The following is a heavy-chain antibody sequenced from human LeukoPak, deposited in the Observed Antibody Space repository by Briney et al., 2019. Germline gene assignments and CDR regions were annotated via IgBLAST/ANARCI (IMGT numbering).Heavy chain of an antibody. D-gene: IGHD3-3*01. CDR1: GYTFTGYY. J-gene: IGHJ5*02. Sequence: ASVKVSCKASGYTFTGYYMHWVRQAPGQGLEWMGWINPNSGGTNYAQKFQGRVTMTRDTSVSTAYMELSRLRSDDTAVYYCARKRKYYDFWSGYYVLDPWGQGTLVTVSS. CDR2: INPNSGGT. CDR3: ARKRKYYDFWSGYYVLDP. V-gene: IGHV1-2*02.